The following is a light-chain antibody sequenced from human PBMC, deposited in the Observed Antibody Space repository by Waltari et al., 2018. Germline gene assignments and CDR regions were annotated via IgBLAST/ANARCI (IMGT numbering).Light chain of an antibody. J-gene: IGLJ2*01. CDR3: QTWGTGTHVV. CDR2: LNSDGSH. Sequence: QPELTQSPSASASLGASVKLTCILSSGHSSYAIAWHQQQPQKGPRYLMKLNSDGSHNKGDGIPDRFSGSSSGAERYRTISSLQSEDEADYYCQTWGTGTHVVFGGGTKLTVL. V-gene: IGLV4-69*01. CDR1: SGHSSYA.